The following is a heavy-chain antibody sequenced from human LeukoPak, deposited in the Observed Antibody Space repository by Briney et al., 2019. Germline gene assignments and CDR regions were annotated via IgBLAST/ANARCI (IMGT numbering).Heavy chain of an antibody. CDR2: IYYSGST. CDR3: ARERVQITGTTGWFDP. V-gene: IGHV4-39*02. D-gene: IGHD1-7*01. J-gene: IGHJ5*02. Sequence: SETLSLNCTVSGDSISTSNSYWGWIRQPPGKGLEWIGSIYYSGSTYYHPSLKSRVTISVDTSNNQFSLKLSSVTAADTAVYYCARERVQITGTTGWFDPWGRGTLVTVSS. CDR1: GDSISTSNSY.